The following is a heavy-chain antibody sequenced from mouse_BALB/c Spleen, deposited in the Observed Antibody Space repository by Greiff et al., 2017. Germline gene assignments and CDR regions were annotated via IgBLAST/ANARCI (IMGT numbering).Heavy chain of an antibody. J-gene: IGHJ4*01. CDR1: GFDFSRYW. CDR2: INPGSSTI. Sequence: EGQGVESGGGLVQPGGSLNLSCAASGFDFSRYWMSWARQAPGKGQEWIGEINPGSSTINYTPSLKDKFIISRDNAKNTLYLQMSKVRSEDTALYYCARLAGTNAMDYWGQGTSVTVSS. CDR3: ARLAGTNAMDY. D-gene: IGHD4-1*01. V-gene: IGHV4-2*02.